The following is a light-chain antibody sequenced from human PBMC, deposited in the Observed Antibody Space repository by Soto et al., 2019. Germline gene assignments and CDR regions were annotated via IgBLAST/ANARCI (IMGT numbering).Light chain of an antibody. CDR2: GAF. CDR1: QSVSSN. J-gene: IGKJ1*01. CDR3: QQYNDWPRT. V-gene: IGKV3-15*01. Sequence: EIVMTQSPATLSVSPGERATLSCMASQSVSSNLAWYQHKPGQAPRLLIYGAFTRATGIPGRFSGSGSGTEFTLTISSLQSEDFAVYYCQQYNDWPRTFGQGTKVDIK.